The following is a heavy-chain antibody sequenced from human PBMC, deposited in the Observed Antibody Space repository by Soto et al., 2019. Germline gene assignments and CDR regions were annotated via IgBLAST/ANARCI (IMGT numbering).Heavy chain of an antibody. Sequence: PSETLSLTCTVSGGSISSGDYYWSWIRQPPGKGLEWIGYIYYSGSTYYNPSLKSRVTISVDTSKNQFSLKLSSVTAADTAVYYCARVVIAAWDYFDYWGQGTLVTVS. CDR1: GGSISSGDYY. CDR2: IYYSGST. J-gene: IGHJ4*02. CDR3: ARVVIAAWDYFDY. D-gene: IGHD6-13*01. V-gene: IGHV4-30-4*01.